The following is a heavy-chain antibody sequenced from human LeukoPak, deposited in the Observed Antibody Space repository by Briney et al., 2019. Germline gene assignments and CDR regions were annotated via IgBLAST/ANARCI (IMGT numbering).Heavy chain of an antibody. CDR2: ISSSSSYI. CDR1: GFTFTSYS. J-gene: IGHJ4*02. CDR3: ARASGYYLIDY. V-gene: IGHV3-21*01. D-gene: IGHD3-22*01. Sequence: PGGSLRLSCAASGFTFTSYSMNWVRQAPGKGLEWVSSISSSSSYIYYAGSVKGRFTISRDNAKNSLYLQMNSLRAEDTAVYYCARASGYYLIDYWGQGTLVTVSS.